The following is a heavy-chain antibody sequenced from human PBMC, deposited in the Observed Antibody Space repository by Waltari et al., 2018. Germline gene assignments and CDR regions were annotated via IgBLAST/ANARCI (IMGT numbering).Heavy chain of an antibody. CDR1: GYIFTSYA. V-gene: IGHV7-4-1*02. CDR2: IISRTGNP. D-gene: IGHD2-2*01. Sequence: QVQLVQSGSELKKPGASVKISCTASGYIFTSYAINWVRQALGQGLELMGGIISRTGNPPKARGFTRWFVFSLDTAVSTAYLVFNDLKAEYTAVYYCTREVGPAATIVVNGCDPWGQGTLVTVSS. CDR3: TREVGPAATIVVNGCDP. J-gene: IGHJ5*02.